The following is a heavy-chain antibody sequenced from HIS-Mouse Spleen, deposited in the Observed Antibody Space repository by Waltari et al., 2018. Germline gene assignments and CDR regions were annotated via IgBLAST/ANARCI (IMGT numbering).Heavy chain of an antibody. D-gene: IGHD3-16*01. V-gene: IGHV1-2*02. CDR1: GYTFTRYY. CDR3: ARSPLPLGLGFDP. J-gene: IGHJ5*02. Sequence: QVQLVQSGAEVKKPGASVKVSCKASGYTFTRYYMHSVRQAPGQGLEWMGWINPNSGGTNYAQKFQGRVTMTRDTSISTAYMELSRLRSDDTAMYYCARSPLPLGLGFDPWGQGTLVTVSS. CDR2: INPNSGGT.